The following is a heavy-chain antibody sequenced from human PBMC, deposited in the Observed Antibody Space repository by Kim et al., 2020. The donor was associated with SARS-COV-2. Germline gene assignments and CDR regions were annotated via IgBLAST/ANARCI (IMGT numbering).Heavy chain of an antibody. D-gene: IGHD3-9*01. CDR1: GGSISFYY. V-gene: IGHV4-59*01. CDR3: ARNPTITQGYGMDV. CDR2: VYYTGTT. Sequence: SETLSLTCTVSGGSISFYYWSWIRQPPGKGLEWIGYVYYTGTTNYNPSLKSRVTISVDKSKNQFSLKLRSVTAADAAVYYCARNPTITQGYGMDVWGQGTTVIVSS. J-gene: IGHJ6*02.